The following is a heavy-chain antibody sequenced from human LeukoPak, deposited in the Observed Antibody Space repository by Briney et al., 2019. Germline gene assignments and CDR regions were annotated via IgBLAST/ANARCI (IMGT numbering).Heavy chain of an antibody. J-gene: IGHJ6*03. D-gene: IGHD1-26*01. CDR1: GFTFSSYW. V-gene: IGHV3-7*01. CDR2: IKQDGSEK. CDR3: ARDQTKWEPLRRRDYYYMDV. Sequence: PGGSLRLSCAASGFTFSSYWMSRVRQAPGKGLEWVANIKQDGSEKNYVDSVKGRFTISRDSAKNSLYLQMNSLRAEDTAVYYCARDQTKWEPLRRRDYYYMDVWGKGTTVTVSS.